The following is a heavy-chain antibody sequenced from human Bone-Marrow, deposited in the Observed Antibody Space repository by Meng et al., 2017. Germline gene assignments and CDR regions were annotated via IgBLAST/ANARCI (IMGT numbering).Heavy chain of an antibody. Sequence: GESLKISCAASGFTFSDYYMSWIRQAPGKGLEWVSYISSSGSTIYYADSVKGRFTISRDNAKNSVHLQMNSLRDDDTATYFCARSPPYIVEATGFDYWGQGTLVTVSS. J-gene: IGHJ4*02. CDR3: ARSPPYIVEATGFDY. D-gene: IGHD2-15*01. CDR2: ISSSGSTI. CDR1: GFTFSDYY. V-gene: IGHV3-11*04.